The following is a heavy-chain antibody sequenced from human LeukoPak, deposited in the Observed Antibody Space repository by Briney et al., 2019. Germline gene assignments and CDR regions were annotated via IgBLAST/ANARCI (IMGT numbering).Heavy chain of an antibody. Sequence: ASVKLSCKASGYTFTSYGFSWVRQAPGQGLEWMGWISAYNGNTNYAQKIQGRVTMTTDTSTSTACMELRSLRSDDTAVHYCARGPEKGYCSGGSCYSDFWGQGTLVTVSS. CDR3: ARGPEKGYCSGGSCYSDF. V-gene: IGHV1-18*01. J-gene: IGHJ4*02. D-gene: IGHD2-15*01. CDR1: GYTFTSYG. CDR2: ISAYNGNT.